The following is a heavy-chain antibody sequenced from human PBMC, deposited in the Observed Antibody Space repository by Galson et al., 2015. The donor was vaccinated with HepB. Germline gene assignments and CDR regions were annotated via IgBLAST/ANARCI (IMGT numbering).Heavy chain of an antibody. D-gene: IGHD6-19*01. CDR1: GFTFSSYA. CDR3: ARVYSSGWYYFNY. V-gene: IGHV3-30*04. J-gene: IGHJ4*02. CDR2: ISYDGSNK. Sequence: SLRLSCAASGFTFSSYAMHWVRQAPGKGLEWVAVISYDGSNKYYADSVKGRFTISRDNSKNTLYLQMNSLRAEDTAVYYCARVYSSGWYYFNYWGQGILVTVSS.